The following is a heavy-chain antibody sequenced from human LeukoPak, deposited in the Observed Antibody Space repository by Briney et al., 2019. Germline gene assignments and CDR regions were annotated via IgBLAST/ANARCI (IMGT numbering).Heavy chain of an antibody. CDR2: IYYSGST. CDR3: ARDSGG. D-gene: IGHD3-16*01. J-gene: IGHJ4*02. V-gene: IGHV4-31*03. Sequence: SQTLSLTCTVSGGSISSGGYFWSSIRQHPGKGREWIGYIYYSGSTYYNPSRKSRVTISVDTSKNQFSLKLSSVTAADTAVYYCARDSGGWGQGTLVTVSS. CDR1: GGSISSGGYF.